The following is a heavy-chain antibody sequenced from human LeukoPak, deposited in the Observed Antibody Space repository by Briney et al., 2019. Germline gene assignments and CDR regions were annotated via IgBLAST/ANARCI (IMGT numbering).Heavy chain of an antibody. CDR1: GFTFIGYG. Sequence: GRSLRLSCAASGFTFIGYGMHWVRQAPGKGLEWVAVILYDGSNQYYADSVKGRFTIARDNSKNTLYLQMNSLRAEDTAVYYCAKDRGRPRVATTIYYFDYWGQGTLVTVSS. CDR3: AKDRGRPRVATTIYYFDY. CDR2: ILYDGSNQ. V-gene: IGHV3-33*06. J-gene: IGHJ4*02. D-gene: IGHD5-12*01.